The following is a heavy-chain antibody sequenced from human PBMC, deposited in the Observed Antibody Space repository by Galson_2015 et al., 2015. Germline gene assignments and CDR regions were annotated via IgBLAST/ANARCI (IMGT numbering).Heavy chain of an antibody. J-gene: IGHJ4*02. CDR2: ISTDASST. CDR3: ARGFAGSYDH. Sequence: SLRLSCAASGFTFSSYWIHWVRQAPGKGLVWVSRISTDASSTTYADSVTGRFTISRDNAKNTLYLQMNSLRAEDTAVYYCARGFAGSYDHWGQGTPVTVAS. V-gene: IGHV3-74*01. CDR1: GFTFSSYW. D-gene: IGHD3-10*01.